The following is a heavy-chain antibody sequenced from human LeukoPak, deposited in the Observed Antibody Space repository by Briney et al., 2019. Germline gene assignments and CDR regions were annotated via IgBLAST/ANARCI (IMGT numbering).Heavy chain of an antibody. CDR2: IKKDVGEK. V-gene: IGHV3-7*01. CDR1: GFTFSSHW. Sequence: GGSLRLSCAASGFTFSSHWMTWIRQAPGKGLEWVASIKKDVGEKFYVDSAKGRFTISRDNAKNSLYLHMNSLRVEDTAVYYCARGPPYGSRSDYFDYWGQGTLVTVSS. CDR3: ARGPPYGSRSDYFDY. J-gene: IGHJ4*02. D-gene: IGHD3-10*01.